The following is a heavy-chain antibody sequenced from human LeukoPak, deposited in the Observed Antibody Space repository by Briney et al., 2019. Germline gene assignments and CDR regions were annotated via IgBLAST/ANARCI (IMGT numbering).Heavy chain of an antibody. Sequence: SETLSLTCAVSDYSISSGYYWGWIRQPPGKGLEWIGSIYHSGSTYYNPSLKSRVTISVDTSKNQFSLKLSSVTAADTAVYYCASYPGYYDSSGYYSTDYFDYWGQGTLVTVSS. CDR2: IYHSGST. CDR3: ASYPGYYDSSGYYSTDYFDY. CDR1: DYSISSGYY. J-gene: IGHJ4*02. D-gene: IGHD3-22*01. V-gene: IGHV4-38-2*01.